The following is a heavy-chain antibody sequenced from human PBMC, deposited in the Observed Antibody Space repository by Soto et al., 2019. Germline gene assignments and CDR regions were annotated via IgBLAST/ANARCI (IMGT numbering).Heavy chain of an antibody. J-gene: IGHJ6*02. D-gene: IGHD3-22*01. CDR3: ARDKPPSGYYAPHTTYYYGMDV. V-gene: IGHV1-69*01. Sequence: HVQLVQSGAEVKKPGSSVKVSCKASGGTFSSYAISWVRQAPGQGLEWMGGIIPIFGTANYAQKFQGRVTITADESTSTAYMELSSLRSEDTAVYYCARDKPPSGYYAPHTTYYYGMDVWGQGTTVTVSS. CDR1: GGTFSSYA. CDR2: IIPIFGTA.